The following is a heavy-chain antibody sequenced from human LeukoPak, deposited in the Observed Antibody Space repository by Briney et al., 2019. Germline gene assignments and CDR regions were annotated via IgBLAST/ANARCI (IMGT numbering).Heavy chain of an antibody. J-gene: IGHJ3*02. CDR2: ISWNSGYI. CDR3: AKGLGSYCDDAFDI. D-gene: IGHD1-26*01. CDR1: GFTFDDYA. Sequence: GGSLRLSCAASGFTFDDYAMHWVRQAPGKGLDWVSGISWNSGYIRYADSVKGRFTISRDNAKNSLYPQMNSLRAEDTALYYCAKGLGSYCDDAFDIWGQGTMVTVSS. V-gene: IGHV3-9*01.